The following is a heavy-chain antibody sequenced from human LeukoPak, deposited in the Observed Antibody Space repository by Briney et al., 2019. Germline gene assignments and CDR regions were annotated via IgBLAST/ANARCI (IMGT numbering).Heavy chain of an antibody. J-gene: IGHJ5*02. D-gene: IGHD5-12*01. CDR3: ARDESGYDYNWFDP. CDR1: GYTFTGYY. V-gene: IGHV1-2*02. Sequence: ASVKVSCKASGYTFTGYYMHWVRQAPGQGLEWMGWINPNSGGTNYAQKFQGRVTMTRDTSISTAYMELSRLRSDDTAVYYCARDESGYDYNWFDPWGQGTLVTVSS. CDR2: INPNSGGT.